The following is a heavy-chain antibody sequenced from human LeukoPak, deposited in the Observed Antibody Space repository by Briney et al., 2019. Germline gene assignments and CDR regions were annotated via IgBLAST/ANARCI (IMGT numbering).Heavy chain of an antibody. CDR2: ISSSGSTI. V-gene: IGHV3-48*03. CDR3: ARTRASGTYNWFDP. CDR1: GFTFSSYE. J-gene: IGHJ5*02. D-gene: IGHD2-2*01. Sequence: GGSLRLSCAASGFTFSSYEMNWVRPAPGKGLEWVSYISSSGSTIYYADSVKGRFTISRDNAKNSLYLQMNSLRAEDTAVYYCARTRASGTYNWFDPWGQGTLVTVSS.